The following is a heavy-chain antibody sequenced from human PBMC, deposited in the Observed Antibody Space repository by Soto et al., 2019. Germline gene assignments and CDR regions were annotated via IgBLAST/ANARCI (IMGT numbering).Heavy chain of an antibody. Sequence: QVQLQESGPGLVKPSETLSLTCTVSGGSISSYYWSWIRQPPGKGLEWIGYIYYSGSTNYNPSLKSRVTISVDTSKNQFSLKLSSVTAADTAVYYCAGEGYCSGGSCYLSSGFDYWGQGTLVTVSS. J-gene: IGHJ4*02. D-gene: IGHD2-15*01. CDR2: IYYSGST. CDR1: GGSISSYY. CDR3: AGEGYCSGGSCYLSSGFDY. V-gene: IGHV4-59*01.